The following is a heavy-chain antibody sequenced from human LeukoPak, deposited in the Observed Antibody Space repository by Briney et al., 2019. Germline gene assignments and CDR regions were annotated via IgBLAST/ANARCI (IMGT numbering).Heavy chain of an antibody. V-gene: IGHV3-23*01. CDR2: ISGSAGST. J-gene: IGHJ6*04. CDR3: AELGITMIGGV. CDR1: GFTFSDYY. D-gene: IGHD3-10*02. Sequence: AGGSLRLSCAASGFTFSDYYMTWVRQAPGKGLEWVSVISGSAGSTYYADSVKGRFTISRDNSKNTLYLQMNSLRAEDTAVYYCAELGITMIGGVWGKGTTVTISS.